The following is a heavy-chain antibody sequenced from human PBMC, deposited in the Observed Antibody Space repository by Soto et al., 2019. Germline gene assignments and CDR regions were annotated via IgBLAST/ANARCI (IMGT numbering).Heavy chain of an antibody. CDR3: ARGLGREYQDNRNYFHLDY. CDR1: GFTVSSNY. Sequence: GGSLRLSCAASGFTVSSNYLTWVRQAPGKGLKWVSVLYPNGRAYYADSVKGRFTISTDNSQNSGYLQMNTLRAEDTAIYYCARGLGREYQDNRNYFHLDYWGQGTLVTVSS. V-gene: IGHV3-53*01. CDR2: LYPNGRA. J-gene: IGHJ4*02. D-gene: IGHD1-20*01.